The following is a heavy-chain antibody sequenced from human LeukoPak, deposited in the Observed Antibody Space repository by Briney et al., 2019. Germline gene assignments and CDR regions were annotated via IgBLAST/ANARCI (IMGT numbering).Heavy chain of an antibody. CDR3: ARDPDYYDSSGPSPWGAFDI. Sequence: GGSLRLSCAASGFTFSSYSMNWVRQAPGKGLEWVSSISSSSSYIYYADSVKGRFTISRDNAKNSLYLQMNSLRAEDTAVYYCARDPDYYDSSGPSPWGAFDIWGQGTMVTVSS. J-gene: IGHJ3*02. D-gene: IGHD3-22*01. V-gene: IGHV3-21*01. CDR1: GFTFSSYS. CDR2: ISSSSSYI.